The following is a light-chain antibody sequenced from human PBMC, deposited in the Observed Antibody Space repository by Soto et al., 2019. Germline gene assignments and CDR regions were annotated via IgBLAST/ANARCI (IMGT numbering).Light chain of an antibody. J-gene: IGKJ1*01. CDR3: QQYSFLPRT. V-gene: IGKV3-20*01. Sequence: SQNVLSNYLAWYQQKPGQAXXLLIXXAXXXXTXXPDRXGGSGSGTXXXLTISRLEPXXFAVYYCQQYSFLPRTFGQVTKVDIK. CDR1: QNVLSNY. CDR2: XAX.